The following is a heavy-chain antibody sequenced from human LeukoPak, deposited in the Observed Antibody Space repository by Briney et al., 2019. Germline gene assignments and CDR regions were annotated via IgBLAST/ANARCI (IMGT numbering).Heavy chain of an antibody. Sequence: PGGSLRLSCAPSGFTFSINGMHGVPQAQGKGLGWGAFIRYDGSNKYYTDSVKGRFTISRDNAKNSLYLQMNSLRAEDTAVYYGAKDILEPGLHFDYWRQGALVTVSS. CDR1: GFTFSING. CDR3: AKDILEPGLHFDY. J-gene: IGHJ4*02. V-gene: IGHV3-30*02. CDR2: IRYDGSNK. D-gene: IGHD1-14*01.